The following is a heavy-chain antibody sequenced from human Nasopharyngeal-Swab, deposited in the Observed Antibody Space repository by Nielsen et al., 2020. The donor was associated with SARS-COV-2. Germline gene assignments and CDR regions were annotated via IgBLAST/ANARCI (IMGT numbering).Heavy chain of an antibody. J-gene: IGHJ4*02. Sequence: GESLKISCAASGFTFSSYWMHWVRQAPGKGLEWVSRINSDGSTTNYGDSVKGRFTISRDNSKNTLYLQMNSLRVDDTAVYYCRKDGHGDYGGIDYWGQGILVTASS. CDR2: INSDGSTT. CDR3: RKDGHGDYGGIDY. CDR1: GFTFSSYW. D-gene: IGHD4-17*01. V-gene: IGHV3-74*01.